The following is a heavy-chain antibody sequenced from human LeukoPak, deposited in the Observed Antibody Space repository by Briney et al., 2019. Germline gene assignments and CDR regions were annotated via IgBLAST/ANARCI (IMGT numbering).Heavy chain of an antibody. J-gene: IGHJ4*02. CDR2: IKQDGSEK. CDR1: GFTFSSYW. CDR3: ARARRVGATIAYDY. Sequence: GGSLRLSCAASGFTFSSYWMSWVRQAPGKGLEWVANIKQDGSEKYYVDSVKGRFTISRDNAKNSPYLQMNSLRAEDTAVYYCARARRVGATIAYDYWGQGTLVTVSS. D-gene: IGHD1-26*01. V-gene: IGHV3-7*01.